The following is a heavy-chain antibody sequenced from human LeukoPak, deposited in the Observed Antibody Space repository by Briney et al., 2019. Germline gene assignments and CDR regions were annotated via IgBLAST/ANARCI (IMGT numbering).Heavy chain of an antibody. Sequence: GGSLRLSCAADGFTFRKHWMSWVRQAKGKGLECVAKINEDGNEKHYVDSVKGRFTISRDNSKNTLYLQMNSLRAEDTAVYYCAKEVYFPTIYYFDYWGQGTLVTVSS. CDR3: AKEVYFPTIYYFDY. J-gene: IGHJ4*02. D-gene: IGHD3-3*01. CDR2: INEDGNEK. V-gene: IGHV3-7*01. CDR1: GFTFRKHW.